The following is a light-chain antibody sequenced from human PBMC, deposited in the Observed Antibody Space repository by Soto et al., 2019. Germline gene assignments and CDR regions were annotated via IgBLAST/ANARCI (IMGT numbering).Light chain of an antibody. CDR1: QTISSW. CDR3: QQYNDWPLT. J-gene: IGKJ1*01. CDR2: KAS. V-gene: IGKV1-5*03. Sequence: DIQMTQSPSTLSGSVGDRVTITCRASQTISSWLAWYQQKPGKAPKLLIYKASSLEGGVPSRFSGSGSGTEFTLTISSLQSEDFALYYCQQYNDWPLTFGQGTKVDIK.